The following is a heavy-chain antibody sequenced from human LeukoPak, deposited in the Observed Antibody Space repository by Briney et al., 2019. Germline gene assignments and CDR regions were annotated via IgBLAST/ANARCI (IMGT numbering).Heavy chain of an antibody. Sequence: GGSLRLSCAASGFTFSSYSMNWVRQAPGKGLEWASSISSSSSYIYYADSVKGRFTISRDNAKNSLYLQMNSLRAEDTAVYYCARVSASYYFDYWGQGTLVTVSS. CDR2: ISSSSSYI. J-gene: IGHJ4*02. CDR1: GFTFSSYS. CDR3: ARVSASYYFDY. V-gene: IGHV3-21*01.